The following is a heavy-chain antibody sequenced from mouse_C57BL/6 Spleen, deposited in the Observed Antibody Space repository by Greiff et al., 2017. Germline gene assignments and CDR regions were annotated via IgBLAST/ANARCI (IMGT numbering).Heavy chain of an antibody. Sequence: QVQLQQPGAELVKPGASVKLSCKASGYTFTSYWMQWVKQRPGQGLEWIGEIDPSDSYTNYNQKFKGKATLTVDTSSSTAYMQLSSLTSEDSAVYYCARRGGYYSNDGGAMDYWGQGTSVTVSS. J-gene: IGHJ4*01. CDR3: ARRGGYYSNDGGAMDY. D-gene: IGHD2-12*01. V-gene: IGHV1-50*01. CDR2: IDPSDSYT. CDR1: GYTFTSYW.